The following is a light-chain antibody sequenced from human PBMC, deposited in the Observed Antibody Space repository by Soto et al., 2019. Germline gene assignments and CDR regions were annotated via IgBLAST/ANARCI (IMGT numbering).Light chain of an antibody. J-gene: IGKJ1*01. CDR3: QQHRCSLWT. CDR1: QTVRNNY. Sequence: RKSEGELSSPPGERATLSCRASQTVRNNYLAWYQQKPGQAPRLLIYDASSRATGIPDRFSGSGSRTAYTLTIRTLEPEYSAVYYYQQHRCSLWTFGQGTKVDI. V-gene: IGKV3-20*01. CDR2: DAS.